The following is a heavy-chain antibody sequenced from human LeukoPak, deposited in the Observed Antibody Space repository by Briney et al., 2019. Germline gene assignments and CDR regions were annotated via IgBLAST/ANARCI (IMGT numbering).Heavy chain of an antibody. Sequence: GGSLRLSCAVSGFTFSNYVMIWVRQAPGKGLEWVANIKQDGSEKYYVDSVKGRFTISRDNAKNSLYLQMNSLRAEDTAVYYCARDRSSSYAFDIWGQGTMVTVSS. J-gene: IGHJ3*02. CDR2: IKQDGSEK. D-gene: IGHD6-13*01. CDR3: ARDRSSSYAFDI. V-gene: IGHV3-7*01. CDR1: GFTFSNYV.